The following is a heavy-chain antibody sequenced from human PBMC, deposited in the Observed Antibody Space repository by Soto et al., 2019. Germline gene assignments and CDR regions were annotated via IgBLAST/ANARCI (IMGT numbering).Heavy chain of an antibody. CDR1: GGTFSSYA. V-gene: IGHV1-69*12. J-gene: IGHJ6*02. D-gene: IGHD3-10*01. Sequence: QVQLVQSGAEVKKPGSSVKVSCKASGGTFSSYAISWVRQAPGQGLEWMGGIIPIFGTANYAQKFQGRVTITADESTSTAYMELSSLRSEDTAVYYCARGDYGSGSYSLLLYYYYGMDVWGQGTTVTVSS. CDR2: IIPIFGTA. CDR3: ARGDYGSGSYSLLLYYYYGMDV.